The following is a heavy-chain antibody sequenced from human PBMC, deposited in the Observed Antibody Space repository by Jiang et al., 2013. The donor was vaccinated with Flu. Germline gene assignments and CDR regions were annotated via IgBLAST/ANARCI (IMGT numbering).Heavy chain of an antibody. CDR3: VRDADTASGSSDY. D-gene: IGHD5-18*01. Sequence: EVKKPGASVQVSCKTSGYSFTRYYMHWVRQAPGQRLEWMGIINPSGGSTAYAQKFQGRVSMTRDKSASTVYMELSSLRSEDTAVYYCVRDADTASGSSDYWGRGTLVTVSS. CDR1: GYSFTRYY. CDR2: INPSGGST. J-gene: IGHJ4*02. V-gene: IGHV1-46*01.